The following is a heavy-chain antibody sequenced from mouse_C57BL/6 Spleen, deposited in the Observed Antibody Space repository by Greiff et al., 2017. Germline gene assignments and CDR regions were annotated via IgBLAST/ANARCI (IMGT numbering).Heavy chain of an antibody. J-gene: IGHJ3*01. V-gene: IGHV1-53*01. Sequence: VQLQQPGTELVKPGASVKLSCKASGYTFTSYWMHWVEQRPGQGLEWIGNINPSNGGTNYNEKFKSKATLTVDKSSSTDYMQLSSLTSEDSAVYYCARSGDGHFTFAYWGQGTLVTVSA. D-gene: IGHD2-3*01. CDR2: INPSNGGT. CDR1: GYTFTSYW. CDR3: ARSGDGHFTFAY.